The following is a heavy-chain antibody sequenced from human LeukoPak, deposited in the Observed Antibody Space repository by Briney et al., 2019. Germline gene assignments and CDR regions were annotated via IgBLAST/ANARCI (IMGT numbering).Heavy chain of an antibody. CDR2: MNSGGTTI. Sequence: PGGSLRLSCAASGFSISGYWMHWVRQAAGEGLVWVSRMNSGGTTINYADSVEGRFTISRDNVDNTLHLQMNSLRVEDTAVYYCIREVQVRASASLGLWGQETLVTVSS. J-gene: IGHJ4*01. CDR3: IREVQVRASASLGL. V-gene: IGHV3-74*01. D-gene: IGHD3-16*01. CDR1: GFSISGYW.